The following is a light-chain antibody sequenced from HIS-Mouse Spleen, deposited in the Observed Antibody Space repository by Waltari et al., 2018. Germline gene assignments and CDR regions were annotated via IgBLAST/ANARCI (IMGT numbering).Light chain of an antibody. CDR1: QSVSSN. Sequence: EIVMTQSPATLSVSPGERATLSCRASQSVSSNLAWYQKKPGQAPRLLIYGASTRATGIPARFSGSGYGTEFTLTISSMQSEDFAVYYCQQYNNWPRTFGQGTTVEIK. CDR2: GAS. CDR3: QQYNNWPRT. V-gene: IGKV3-15*01. J-gene: IGKJ1*01.